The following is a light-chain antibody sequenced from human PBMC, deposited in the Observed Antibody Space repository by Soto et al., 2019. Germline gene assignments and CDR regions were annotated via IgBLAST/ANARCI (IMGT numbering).Light chain of an antibody. V-gene: IGKV3-15*01. CDR1: QSVSSD. Sequence: EIVMTQSPATLSVSPGERATLSCRASQSVSSDLAWYQQKPGQAPRLLIYGASTRATGIPARFRGSGSGTEFTLTISSLQSEDFAVYYCQQYSNWPFTFGQGTKVDIK. CDR3: QQYSNWPFT. J-gene: IGKJ2*01. CDR2: GAS.